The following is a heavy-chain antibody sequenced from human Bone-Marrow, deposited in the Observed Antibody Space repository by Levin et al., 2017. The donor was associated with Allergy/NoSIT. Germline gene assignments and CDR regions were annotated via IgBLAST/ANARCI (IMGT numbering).Heavy chain of an antibody. J-gene: IGHJ4*02. CDR1: GYSFSNLW. CDR2: INQDATEK. D-gene: IGHD5-12*01. V-gene: IGHV3-7*01. Sequence: GGSLRLSCAASGYSFSNLWMSWVRQAPGKGLEWVANINQDATEKNYVDSLKGRFTIIRDNGKKSLYLQMNSLRAEDTAVYYCARSGRGGYSGSDWYDYWGQGTLVTVSS. CDR3: ARSGRGGYSGSDWYDY.